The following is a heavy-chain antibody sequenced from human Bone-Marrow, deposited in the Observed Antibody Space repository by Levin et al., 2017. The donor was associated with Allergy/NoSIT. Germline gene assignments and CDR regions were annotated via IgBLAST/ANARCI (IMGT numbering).Heavy chain of an antibody. J-gene: IGHJ6*03. CDR1: GYSISDYY. V-gene: IGHV4-38-2*02. Sequence: SETLSLTCAVSGYSISDYYWGWIRQPPGKGLEWIGSIYHSGGTNYNPSLKSRVTISVDTSKNQFSLKLSSVTAADTAVYYCAREYYVDVWGKGTTVTVSS. CDR3: AREYYVDV. CDR2: IYHSGGT.